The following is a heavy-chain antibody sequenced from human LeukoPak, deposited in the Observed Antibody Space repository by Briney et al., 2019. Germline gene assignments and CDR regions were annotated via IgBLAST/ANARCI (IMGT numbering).Heavy chain of an antibody. J-gene: IGHJ4*02. Sequence: ASVKVSCKASGYSFTSYGITWVRQAPGQGLEWMGWISAYNGNTKYAQKLQGRVTMTTDSSTTTAYMELRSLRSDDTAVYYWARDHYYDTSGYDCWGQGTLDTVSS. D-gene: IGHD3-22*01. CDR1: GYSFTSYG. V-gene: IGHV1-18*01. CDR3: ARDHYYDTSGYDC. CDR2: ISAYNGNT.